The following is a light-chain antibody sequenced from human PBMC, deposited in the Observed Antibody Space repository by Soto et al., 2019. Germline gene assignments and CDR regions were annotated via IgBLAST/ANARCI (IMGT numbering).Light chain of an antibody. CDR3: HQYGSSPPYT. CDR1: QSVTNNY. J-gene: IGKJ2*01. V-gene: IGKV3-20*01. Sequence: EVVLTQSPGTLSLSPGERATLSCRASQSVTNNYLAWYQQRPGQAPRLLLFGSSDRATGIPDRFSGSGSVTDFTLTISRLEPEDFAVYYCHQYGSSPPYTFGKGTKLEIK. CDR2: GSS.